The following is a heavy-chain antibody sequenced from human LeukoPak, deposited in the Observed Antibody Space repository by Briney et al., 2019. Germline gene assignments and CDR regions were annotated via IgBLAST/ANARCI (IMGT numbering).Heavy chain of an antibody. V-gene: IGHV3-7*01. Sequence: PGGSLRLSCAASGFTFSSYWMSWVRQAPGKGLEGVADIKQDGSEKYYVDSVKGRFTISRDNAKNSLYLQMNSLRAEDTAVYYCARDLVDSYGIDAFDIWGQGTMVTVSS. CDR3: ARDLVDSYGIDAFDI. CDR1: GFTFSSYW. J-gene: IGHJ3*02. CDR2: IKQDGSEK. D-gene: IGHD5-18*01.